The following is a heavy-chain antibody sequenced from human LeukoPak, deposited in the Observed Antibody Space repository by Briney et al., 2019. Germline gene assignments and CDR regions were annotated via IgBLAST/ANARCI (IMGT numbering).Heavy chain of an antibody. CDR1: GGSIFSYY. Sequence: SETLSLTCTVSGGSIFSYYWNWIRQPPGKGLEWIGFIYYTGSTNYNPSLKSRVTISVDTSKNQFSLKLSSVTAADTAVYYCARGSDMGTTVTTEVEYFDLWGRGTLVTVSS. D-gene: IGHD4-17*01. J-gene: IGHJ2*01. CDR2: IYYTGST. CDR3: ARGSDMGTTVTTEVEYFDL. V-gene: IGHV4-59*12.